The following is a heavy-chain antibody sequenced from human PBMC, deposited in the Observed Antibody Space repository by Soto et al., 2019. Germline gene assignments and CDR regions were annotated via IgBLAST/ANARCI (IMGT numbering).Heavy chain of an antibody. CDR2: INPSDGST. V-gene: IGHV1-46*01. D-gene: IGHD3-10*01. CDR3: ARVSFHVRGVPDGMDV. Sequence: EASVKVSCKASGYTFANYNMHWVRQAPGQGLEWMGRINPSDGSTAYAQKFQGRVTVTRDTSTSTVYMELSSLRSEDTTLYYCARVSFHVRGVPDGMDVWRQGTTVTVSS. J-gene: IGHJ6*02. CDR1: GYTFANYN.